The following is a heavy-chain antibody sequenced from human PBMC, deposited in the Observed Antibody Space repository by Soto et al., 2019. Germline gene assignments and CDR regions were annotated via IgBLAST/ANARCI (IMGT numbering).Heavy chain of an antibody. J-gene: IGHJ4*02. D-gene: IGHD3-9*01. V-gene: IGHV1-18*01. CDR3: ARVNYDILTGYYTGFDY. Sequence: QVPLVQSGAEVKKPGASVKASCKASGYTFTSYGISWVRQAPGQGLEWMGWISAYNGNTNYAQKLQGRVTMTTDTSTSTAYMELRSLRSDDTAVYYCARVNYDILTGYYTGFDYWGQGTLVTVSS. CDR1: GYTFTSYG. CDR2: ISAYNGNT.